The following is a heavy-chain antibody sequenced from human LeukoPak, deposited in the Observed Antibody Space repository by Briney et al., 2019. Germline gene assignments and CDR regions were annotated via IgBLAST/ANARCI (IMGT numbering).Heavy chain of an antibody. Sequence: GGSLRLSXAASGFTFSSYWMHWVRQAPGKGLVWVSRINSDGSSTSYADSVKGRFTISRDNAKNTLYLQMNSLRAEDTAVYYCARDRVRDGSGWYFSLWGQGTLVTVSS. D-gene: IGHD6-19*01. V-gene: IGHV3-74*01. CDR1: GFTFSSYW. CDR2: INSDGSST. CDR3: ARDRVRDGSGWYFSL. J-gene: IGHJ4*02.